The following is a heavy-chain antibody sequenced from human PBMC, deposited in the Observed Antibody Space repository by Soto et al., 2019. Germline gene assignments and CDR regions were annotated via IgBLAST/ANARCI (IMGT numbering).Heavy chain of an antibody. D-gene: IGHD3-10*01. V-gene: IGHV1-18*01. Sequence: GASVKVSCKASGYTFTNYGISWVRQAPGQGLEWMGWINVYNGNTKYAQKVQGRVTMTTDTSTSTAYMELRSLSSDDTAVYYCARGVGSGSYYNQYNWFDPWGQGTLVTVS. CDR3: ARGVGSGSYYNQYNWFDP. J-gene: IGHJ5*02. CDR2: INVYNGNT. CDR1: GYTFTNYG.